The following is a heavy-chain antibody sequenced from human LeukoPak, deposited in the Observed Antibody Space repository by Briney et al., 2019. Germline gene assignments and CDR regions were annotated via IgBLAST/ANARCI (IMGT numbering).Heavy chain of an antibody. CDR3: ARQEDVVVVAAIPRFDY. D-gene: IGHD2-15*01. Sequence: GSLRLSCAASGFTFSSYARSWIRQPPGKGLEWIGSIYYSGSTYYNPSLKSRVTISVDTSKNQFSLKLSSVTAADTAVYYCARQEDVVVVAAIPRFDYWGQGTLVTVSS. J-gene: IGHJ4*02. CDR1: GFTFSSYA. V-gene: IGHV4-39*01. CDR2: IYYSGST.